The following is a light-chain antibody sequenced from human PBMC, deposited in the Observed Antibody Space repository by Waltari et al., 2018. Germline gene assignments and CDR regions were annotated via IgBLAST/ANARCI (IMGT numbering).Light chain of an antibody. J-gene: IGLJ3*02. Sequence: QAGLTQPPSVSTDWGQTATLTCSGNSNNVDNQAPAWPQQHQGHPPRLLSYRNNNRPSGISERFSASRSGNTASLTIAGLQPEDEADYYCFAWDSSLSAWVFGGGTKLTVL. V-gene: IGLV10-54*04. CDR3: FAWDSSLSAWV. CDR1: SNNVDNQA. CDR2: RNN.